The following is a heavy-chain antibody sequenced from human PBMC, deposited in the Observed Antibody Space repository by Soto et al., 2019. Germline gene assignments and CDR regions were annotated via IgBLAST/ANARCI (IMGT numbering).Heavy chain of an antibody. CDR3: ARVCWSYGMDV. J-gene: IGHJ6*02. V-gene: IGHV1-8*01. D-gene: IGHD1-1*01. Sequence: ASVKVSCKASGYTFTTYDINWVRQASGQGLEWMGWMNPNSGHTGYAQKFQGKVTMTRNTSISTAYMELSSLRSEDTAVYYCARVCWSYGMDVWGQGTTVTVSS. CDR2: MNPNSGHT. CDR1: GYTFTTYD.